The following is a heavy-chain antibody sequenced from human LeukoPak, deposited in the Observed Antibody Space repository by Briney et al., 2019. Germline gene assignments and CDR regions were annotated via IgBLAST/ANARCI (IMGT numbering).Heavy chain of an antibody. D-gene: IGHD5-12*01. CDR2: INHSGST. CDR1: GGSFSDYY. CDR3: ARGRGYSGYDGADYFDY. V-gene: IGHV4-34*01. Sequence: SETLSLTCAVYGGSFSDYYWTWIRQPPGKGLEWIGEINHSGSTNYNPSLKSRVTIPVDTSKNQFSLKLSSVTAADTAAYYCARGRGYSGYDGADYFDYWGQGTLVTVSS. J-gene: IGHJ4*02.